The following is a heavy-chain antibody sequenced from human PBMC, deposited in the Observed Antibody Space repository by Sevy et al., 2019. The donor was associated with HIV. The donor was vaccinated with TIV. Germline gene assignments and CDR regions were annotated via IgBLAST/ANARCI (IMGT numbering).Heavy chain of an antibody. CDR1: GGTFSRYA. CDR3: ADSTGGGFDY. CDR2: IIPVFGIA. D-gene: IGHD7-27*01. J-gene: IGHJ4*02. Sequence: ASVKVSCKASGGTFSRYAISWVRQAPGQGLEWMGGIIPVFGIARYAQKFQDIVTITADESTSTIYMELSSLRSEDTAVYYCADSTGGGFDYWGQGTLVTVSS. V-gene: IGHV1-69*13.